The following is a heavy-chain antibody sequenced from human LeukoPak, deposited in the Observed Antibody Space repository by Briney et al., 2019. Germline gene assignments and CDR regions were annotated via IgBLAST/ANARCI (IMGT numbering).Heavy chain of an antibody. CDR3: ARDYCSGGSCYFDY. Sequence: GGSLRLSCAASGFSFSSYSMNWVRQAPGKGLEWVSSISSSSSYIYYADSVKGRFTISRDNAKNSLYLQMNSLRAEDTAVYYCARDYCSGGSCYFDYWGQGTLVIVSS. J-gene: IGHJ4*02. CDR1: GFSFSSYS. CDR2: ISSSSSYI. D-gene: IGHD2-15*01. V-gene: IGHV3-21*01.